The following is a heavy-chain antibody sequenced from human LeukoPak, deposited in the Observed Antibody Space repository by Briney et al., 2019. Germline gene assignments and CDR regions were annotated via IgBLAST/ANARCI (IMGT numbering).Heavy chain of an antibody. CDR1: GYSISRGYY. CDR2: PYHCGST. CDR3: ARISVVVDWLLIGGHPDY. Sequence: SDTLSLTCAVSGYSISRGYYWSWIRQPPGQRLEWFGSPYHCGSTYYNPSLKSRVTISVDTSKNQFSLKLSSVTAADTAAYYCARISVVVDWLLIGGHPDYWGQGTLVTVSS. V-gene: IGHV4-38-2*01. D-gene: IGHD3-9*01. J-gene: IGHJ4*02.